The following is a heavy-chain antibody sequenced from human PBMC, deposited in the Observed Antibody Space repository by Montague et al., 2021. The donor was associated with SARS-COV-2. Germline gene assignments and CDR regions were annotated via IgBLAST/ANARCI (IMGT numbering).Heavy chain of an antibody. CDR3: ARDIGSAGIYYYYGMDV. V-gene: IGHV6-1*01. Sequence: CAISGDSVVELRRRSEEHTSELQSRFDFVCRLLYKKKRFYDYAVXLKSRLTIKPDTSKNQFSLQLNSVTPEDTAVYYCARDIGSAGIYYYYGMDVWGQGTTVTVSS. D-gene: IGHD1-14*01. CDR1: GDSVVELRRR. J-gene: IGHJ6*02. CDR2: LLYKKKRFY.